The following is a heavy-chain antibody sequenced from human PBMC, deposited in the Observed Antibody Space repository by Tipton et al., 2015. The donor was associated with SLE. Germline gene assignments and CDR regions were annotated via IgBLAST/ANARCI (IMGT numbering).Heavy chain of an antibody. CDR2: IKQDGSEK. J-gene: IGHJ2*01. CDR1: GFTFSSYW. V-gene: IGHV3-7*05. D-gene: IGHD3-16*02. Sequence: GSLRLSCAASGFTFSSYWMSWVRQAPGKGLEWAANIKQDGSEKYYVDSVKGRFTISRDNAKNSLYLQMNSLRAEDTAVYYCAREGFDVWGSYRYRWYFDLWGRGTLVTVSS. CDR3: AREGFDVWGSYRYRWYFDL.